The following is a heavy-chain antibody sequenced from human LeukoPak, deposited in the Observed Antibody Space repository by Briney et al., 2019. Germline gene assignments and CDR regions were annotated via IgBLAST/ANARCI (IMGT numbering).Heavy chain of an antibody. CDR2: ISYDGSNK. D-gene: IGHD6-19*01. CDR1: GFAFSTYG. V-gene: IGHV3-30*19. Sequence: GGSLRLSCAASGFAFSTYGMSWVRQAPGKGLEWVAVISYDGSNKYYADSVKGRFTISRDNSKNTLYLQMNSLRAEDTAVYYCARDPGGGSGWYRASYYFDYWGQGTLVTVSS. CDR3: ARDPGGGSGWYRASYYFDY. J-gene: IGHJ4*02.